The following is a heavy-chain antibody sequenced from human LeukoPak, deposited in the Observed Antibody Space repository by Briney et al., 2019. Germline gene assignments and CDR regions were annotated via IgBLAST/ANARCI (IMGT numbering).Heavy chain of an antibody. CDR2: FDPEDGET. Sequence: RAASVKVSCKVSGYTLTELSMHWVRQAPGKGLEWMGGFDPEDGETIYAQKFQGRVTMTEDTSTDTAYMELSSLRSEDTAVYYCARLYDSSGALDYWGQGTLVTVSS. J-gene: IGHJ4*02. D-gene: IGHD3-22*01. V-gene: IGHV1-24*01. CDR1: GYTLTELS. CDR3: ARLYDSSGALDY.